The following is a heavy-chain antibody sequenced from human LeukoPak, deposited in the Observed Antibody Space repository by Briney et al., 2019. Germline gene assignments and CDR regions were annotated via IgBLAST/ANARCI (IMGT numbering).Heavy chain of an antibody. J-gene: IGHJ6*02. D-gene: IGHD6-19*01. CDR1: GFTFSSYA. CDR2: ISWNSGSI. CDR3: AKAFLGGWYENYYYGMDV. V-gene: IGHV3-9*01. Sequence: GGSLRLSCAASGFTFSSYAMSWVRQAPGKGLEWVSGISWNSGSIGYADSVKGRFTISRDNAKNSLYLQMNSLRAEDTALYYCAKAFLGGWYENYYYGMDVWGQGTTVTVSS.